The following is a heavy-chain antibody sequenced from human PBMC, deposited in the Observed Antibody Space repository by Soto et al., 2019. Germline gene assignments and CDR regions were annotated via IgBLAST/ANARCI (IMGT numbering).Heavy chain of an antibody. Sequence: PGGSLRLSCAASGFTFSSYGMHWVRQAPGKGLEWVAVIWYDGSNKYYADSVKGRFTISRDNSKNTLYLQMNSLRAEDTAVYYCARAYCSGGSCYIDYWGQGTLVTVSS. CDR3: ARAYCSGGSCYIDY. V-gene: IGHV3-33*01. D-gene: IGHD2-15*01. CDR1: GFTFSSYG. J-gene: IGHJ4*02. CDR2: IWYDGSNK.